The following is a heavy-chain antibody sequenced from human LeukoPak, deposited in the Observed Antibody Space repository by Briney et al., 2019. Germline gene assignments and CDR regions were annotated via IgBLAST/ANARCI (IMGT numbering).Heavy chain of an antibody. D-gene: IGHD7-27*01. V-gene: IGHV3-30*18. Sequence: GSSLRLSCAASGLTFSSYGMHWVRQAPGKGLEWVAVISHDGSNKYYADSVKGRFTISRDNSKNTLYLQMNSVRAEDTAVYFCAKDQELGYFDYWGQGTLVTVSS. J-gene: IGHJ4*02. CDR2: ISHDGSNK. CDR1: GLTFSSYG. CDR3: AKDQELGYFDY.